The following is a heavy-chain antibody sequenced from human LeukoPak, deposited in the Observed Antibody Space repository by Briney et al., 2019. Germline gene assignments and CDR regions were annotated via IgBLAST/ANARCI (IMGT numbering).Heavy chain of an antibody. D-gene: IGHD4-17*01. V-gene: IGHV3-74*01. CDR1: GFTFSNYW. Sequence: PGGSLRLSCAASGFTFSNYWLHWVRQAPGKGLVWVSRINSDGSSTNYADSVKGRFTISRDSAKNTVFLQMNSLRADDTAVYYRARGSHGVDHWGQGTLVTVSS. CDR2: INSDGSST. J-gene: IGHJ4*02. CDR3: ARGSHGVDH.